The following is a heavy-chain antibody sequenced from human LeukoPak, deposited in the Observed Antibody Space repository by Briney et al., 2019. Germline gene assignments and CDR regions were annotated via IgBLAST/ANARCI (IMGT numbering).Heavy chain of an antibody. CDR1: GGTFSSYT. CDR2: IIPILGIA. V-gene: IGHV1-69*02. CDR3: ARERDYYYYGTDV. Sequence: GASVRVSCKASGGTFSSYTISWVRQAPGQGLEWMGRIIPILGIANYAQKFQGRVTITADKSTSTAYMELSSLRSEDTAVYYCARERDYYYYGTDVWGQGTTVTVSS. J-gene: IGHJ6*02.